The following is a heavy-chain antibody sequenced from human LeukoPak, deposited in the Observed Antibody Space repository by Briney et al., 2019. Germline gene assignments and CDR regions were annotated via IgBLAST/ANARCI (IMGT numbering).Heavy chain of an antibody. Sequence: SETLSLTCTVSGGSISSGSYYWSWIRQPAGKGLEWIGRIYTSGSTNYNPSLQSRVTISVDTSKKQFSLKLSSVTAADTPVYYCARDRAGYYYDSSDYPKTPLWYYYYMDVWGKGTTVTVSS. CDR3: ARDRAGYYYDSSDYPKTPLWYYYYMDV. CDR1: GGSISSGSYY. J-gene: IGHJ6*03. V-gene: IGHV4-61*02. CDR2: IYTSGST. D-gene: IGHD3-22*01.